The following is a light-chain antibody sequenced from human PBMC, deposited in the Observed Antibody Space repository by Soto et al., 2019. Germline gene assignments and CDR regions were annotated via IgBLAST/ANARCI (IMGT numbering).Light chain of an antibody. Sequence: QSALTQPASVSGPPGQSITISCTGTSSDVGGYNYVSWYQQRPRKAPQLMIYEVSNRPSGVSNRFSGSKSGNTASLTISGLQAEDETDYYCSSYTSSSAVVFGGGTKVTV. CDR3: SSYTSSSAVV. CDR2: EVS. CDR1: SSDVGGYNY. J-gene: IGLJ2*01. V-gene: IGLV2-14*01.